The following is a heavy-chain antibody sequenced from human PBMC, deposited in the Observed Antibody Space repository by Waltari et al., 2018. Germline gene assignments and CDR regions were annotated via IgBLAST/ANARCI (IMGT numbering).Heavy chain of an antibody. CDR1: RFTFSNYD. V-gene: IGHV1-8*02. CDR2: MNPDSGKT. D-gene: IGHD6-13*01. Sequence: QVQLVQSATEVQKPGASVKVSCTASRFTFSNYDLKWVRQAAGQGLEWMGWMNPDSGKTVYAQKFQGRVTMTWNSSISTAYIELSSLRSDDTAVYYCASLSSPSDYWGQGTLVTVSS. J-gene: IGHJ4*02. CDR3: ASLSSPSDY.